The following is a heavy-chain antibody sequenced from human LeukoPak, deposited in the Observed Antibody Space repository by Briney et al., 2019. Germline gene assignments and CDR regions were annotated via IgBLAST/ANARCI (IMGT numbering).Heavy chain of an antibody. CDR1: GGSISSYY. J-gene: IGHJ4*02. Sequence: SETLSLTCTVSGGSISSYYWSWIRQPPGKGLEWIGYIYYSGSTNYNPSLKSRVTISVDTSKNQFSLKLSSVTAADTAVYYCARINITMVRGVIIRVDYFDYWGQGTLVTVSS. D-gene: IGHD3-10*01. CDR2: IYYSGST. CDR3: ARINITMVRGVIIRVDYFDY. V-gene: IGHV4-59*01.